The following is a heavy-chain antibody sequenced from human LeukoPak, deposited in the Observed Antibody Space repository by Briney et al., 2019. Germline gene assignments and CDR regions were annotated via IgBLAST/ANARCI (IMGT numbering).Heavy chain of an antibody. CDR3: ARLEVTMIVVKGWFDP. CDR2: IYHSGST. D-gene: IGHD3-22*01. V-gene: IGHV4-4*02. J-gene: IGHJ5*02. CDR1: GGSISSSNW. Sequence: SGTLSLTCAVSGGSISSSNWWSWVRQPPGKGLEWIGEIYHSGSTNYNPSLKSRVTISVDKSKNQFSLKLSSVTAADTAMYYCARLEVTMIVVKGWFDPWGQGTLVTVSS.